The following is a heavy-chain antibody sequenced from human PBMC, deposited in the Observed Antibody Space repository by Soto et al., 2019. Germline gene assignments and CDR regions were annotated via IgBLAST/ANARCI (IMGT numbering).Heavy chain of an antibody. CDR1: GGSISSYY. J-gene: IGHJ4*02. D-gene: IGHD5-18*01. CDR3: ASSPIPAARWPYSYGYVQLDFDY. Sequence: SEPLSLTCTVSGGSISSYYWSWIRQPPGKGLEWIGYIYYSGSTNYNPSLPSRVTISVDTSKNQFSLKLSSVTAADTAVYYCASSPIPAARWPYSYGYVQLDFDYWGQGTLVTVSS. CDR2: IYYSGST. V-gene: IGHV4-59*01.